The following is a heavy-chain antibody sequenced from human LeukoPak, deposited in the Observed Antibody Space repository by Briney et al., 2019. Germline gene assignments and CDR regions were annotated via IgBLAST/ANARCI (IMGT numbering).Heavy chain of an antibody. CDR1: GGSISSGAFY. Sequence: NASETLSLTCTVSGGSISSGAFYWSWIRQHPGKGLEWIGYIYYSGSTYYNPSLKSRVTISVDTSKNQFSLKLSSVTAADPAVYYCARGPRNSSGYYYGRNYFDYWGQGTLVTVSS. CDR2: IYYSGST. V-gene: IGHV4-31*03. CDR3: ARGPRNSSGYYYGRNYFDY. J-gene: IGHJ4*02. D-gene: IGHD3-22*01.